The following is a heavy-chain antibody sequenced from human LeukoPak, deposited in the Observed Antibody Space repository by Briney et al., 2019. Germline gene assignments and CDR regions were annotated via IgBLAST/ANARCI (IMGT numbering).Heavy chain of an antibody. CDR3: ARGSGETLYYYYYGMDV. D-gene: IGHD3-16*01. J-gene: IGHJ6*02. V-gene: IGHV3-30-3*01. CDR2: ISYDGSNK. CDR1: GFTFSSYA. Sequence: GGSLRLSCAASGFTFSSYAMHWVRQAPGKGLEWVAVISYDGSNKYYADSVKGRFTISRDDSKNTLYLQMYSLRAEDTAVYYCARGSGETLYYYYYGMDVWGQGTTVTVSS.